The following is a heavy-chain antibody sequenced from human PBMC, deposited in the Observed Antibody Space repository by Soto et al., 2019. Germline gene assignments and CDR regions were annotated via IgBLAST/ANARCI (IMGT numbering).Heavy chain of an antibody. CDR1: GYTLTELS. J-gene: IGHJ3*02. Sequence: ASVKVSCKVSGYTLTELSMHWVRQAPGKGLEWMGGFDPEDGETIYAQKFQGRVTMTEDTSTDTAYMELSSLRSEDTAVYYCATYYDFWSGYYPEDAFDIWGQGTMDTVSS. CDR3: ATYYDFWSGYYPEDAFDI. V-gene: IGHV1-24*01. CDR2: FDPEDGET. D-gene: IGHD3-3*01.